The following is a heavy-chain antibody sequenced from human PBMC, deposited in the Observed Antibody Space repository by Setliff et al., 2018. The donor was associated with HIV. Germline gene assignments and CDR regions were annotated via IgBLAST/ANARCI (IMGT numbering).Heavy chain of an antibody. Sequence: PSETLSLTCTVSGGSITNYYWSWIRQPPGKGLQWIGYIYSSGSTNYNPSLKSRVTISVDTSKNQFSLKVSSVTAADTAVYYCARRGSYSSPETLWGQGTLVTVPQ. V-gene: IGHV4-4*09. J-gene: IGHJ4*02. CDR2: IYSSGST. CDR3: ARRGSYSSPETL. CDR1: GGSITNYY. D-gene: IGHD1-26*01.